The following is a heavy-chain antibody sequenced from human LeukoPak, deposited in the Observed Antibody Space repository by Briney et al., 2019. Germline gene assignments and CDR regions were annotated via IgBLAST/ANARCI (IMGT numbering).Heavy chain of an antibody. CDR3: ARDIGSAYYYDSSGYSVDY. CDR2: ISAYNGNT. Sequence: ASVKVSCKASGGTFSSYAISWVRQAPGQGLEWMGWISAYNGNTNYAQKLQGRVTMTTDTSTSTAYMELRSLRSDDTAVYYCARDIGSAYYYDSSGYSVDYWGQGTLVTVSS. V-gene: IGHV1-18*01. CDR1: GGTFSSYA. J-gene: IGHJ4*02. D-gene: IGHD3-22*01.